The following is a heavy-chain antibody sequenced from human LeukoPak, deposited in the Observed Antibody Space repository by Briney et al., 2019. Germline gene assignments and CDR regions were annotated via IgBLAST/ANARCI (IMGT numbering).Heavy chain of an antibody. Sequence: TGGSLRLSCAASGFTFSSYGMHWVRQAPGKGLEWVAVIWYDGSNKYYADSVKGRFTISRDNSKNTLYLQTNSLRAEDTAVYYCASPQGGSSAYYFDYWGQGTLVTVSS. CDR2: IWYDGSNK. J-gene: IGHJ4*02. CDR1: GFTFSSYG. D-gene: IGHD6-6*01. CDR3: ASPQGGSSAYYFDY. V-gene: IGHV3-33*01.